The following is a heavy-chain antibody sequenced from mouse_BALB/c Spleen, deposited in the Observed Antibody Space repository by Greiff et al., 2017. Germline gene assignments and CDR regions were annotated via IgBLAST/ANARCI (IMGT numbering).Heavy chain of an antibody. CDR3: ARTARVNFDY. J-gene: IGHJ2*01. CDR1: GYSITSGYY. D-gene: IGHD3-1*01. Sequence: EVKLEESGPGLVKPSQSLSLTCSVTGYSITSGYYWNWIRQFPGNKLEWMGYISYDGSNNYNPSLKNRISITRDTSKNQFFLKLNSVTTEDTATYYCARTARVNFDYWGQGTTLTVSS. V-gene: IGHV3-6*02. CDR2: ISYDGSN.